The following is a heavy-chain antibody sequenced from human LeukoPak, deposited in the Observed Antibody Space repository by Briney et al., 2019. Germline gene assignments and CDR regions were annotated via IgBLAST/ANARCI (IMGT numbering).Heavy chain of an antibody. CDR3: VRDPILGFPDYFDS. D-gene: IGHD3-3*01. CDR2: ISYDGNTK. V-gene: IGHV3-30-3*01. J-gene: IGHJ4*02. Sequence: GGSLRLSCAAAGFTFSSYAMHWVRQAPGRGLGGVAVISYDGNTKYYANSVRGRFTVSRDNSKNTVYLQMSSLRVEDTAVYYCVRDPILGFPDYFDSWGQGTLVTVSS. CDR1: GFTFSSYA.